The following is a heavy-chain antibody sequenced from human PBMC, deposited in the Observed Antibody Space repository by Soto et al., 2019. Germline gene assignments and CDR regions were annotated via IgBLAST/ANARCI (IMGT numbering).Heavy chain of an antibody. V-gene: IGHV1-18*01. CDR2: ISTYNGNT. Sequence: QVPLVQSGAEVKKPGTSVKVSCKASGYTITSFDISWVRQAPGQGLEWMGWISTYNGNTNYAQNLQGRVTMTTDTSTSTAYMELRDLRSDDTAVYYCARDAVAGAENFDYWGQGTLVTVFS. D-gene: IGHD6-19*01. CDR3: ARDAVAGAENFDY. J-gene: IGHJ4*02. CDR1: GYTITSFD.